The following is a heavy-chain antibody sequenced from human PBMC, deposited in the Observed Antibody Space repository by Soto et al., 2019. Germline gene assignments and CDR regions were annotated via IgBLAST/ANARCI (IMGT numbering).Heavy chain of an antibody. V-gene: IGHV3-30-3*01. J-gene: IGHJ2*01. CDR3: AGHGGNSFGYFDL. CDR2: ISYDGSNK. D-gene: IGHD2-21*02. Sequence: GGSLRLSCAASGFTFSSYAMHWVRQAPGKGLEWVAVISYDGSNKYYADSVKGRFTISRDNSKNTLYLQMNSLRAEDTAVYYCAGHGGNSFGYFDLWGRGTLVTGSS. CDR1: GFTFSSYA.